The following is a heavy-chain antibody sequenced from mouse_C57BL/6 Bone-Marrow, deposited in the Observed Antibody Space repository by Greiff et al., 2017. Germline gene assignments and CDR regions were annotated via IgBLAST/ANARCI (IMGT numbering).Heavy chain of an antibody. CDR2: ILPGSGST. V-gene: IGHV1-9*01. CDR3: VGPFYDGCYGWYFDV. Sequence: VQLQESGAELMKPGASVKLSCKATGYTFTGYWIEWVKQRPGHGLEWIGEILPGSGSTNYNEKFKGKATFTADTSSTTAYMQLSSLTTEDSAIYYCVGPFYDGCYGWYFDVWGTGTTVTVAS. D-gene: IGHD2-3*01. CDR1: GYTFTGYW. J-gene: IGHJ1*03.